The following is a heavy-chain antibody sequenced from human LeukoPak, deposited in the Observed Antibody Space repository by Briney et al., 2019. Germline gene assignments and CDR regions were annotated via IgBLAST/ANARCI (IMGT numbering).Heavy chain of an antibody. D-gene: IGHD1-14*01. Sequence: GGSLRLSCAASGFTFSDYWMSWIRQAPGKGLEWVSYISSRGSTIYYADSVRGRFTISRDNAKNSLYLQMNSLRAEDTAVYYCARDPLETAEHFDYWGQGALVTVSS. V-gene: IGHV3-11*01. CDR2: ISSRGSTI. CDR3: ARDPLETAEHFDY. J-gene: IGHJ4*02. CDR1: GFTFSDYW.